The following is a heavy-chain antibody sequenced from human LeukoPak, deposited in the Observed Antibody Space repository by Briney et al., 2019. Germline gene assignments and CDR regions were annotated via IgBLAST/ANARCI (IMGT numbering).Heavy chain of an antibody. V-gene: IGHV3-7*03. D-gene: IGHD3-10*01. CDR3: AKDIGSGSGSYYSFFDY. CDR2: IKQDGSEK. CDR1: GFTFSSYW. J-gene: IGHJ4*02. Sequence: GGSLRLSCAASGFTFSSYWMSWVRQAPGKGLEWVANIKQDGSEKYYVDSVKGRFTISRDNAKNSLYLQMNSLRAEDTALYYCAKDIGSGSGSYYSFFDYWGQGTLVTVSS.